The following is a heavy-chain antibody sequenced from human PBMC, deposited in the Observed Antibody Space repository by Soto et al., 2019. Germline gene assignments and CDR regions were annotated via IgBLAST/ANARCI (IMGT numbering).Heavy chain of an antibody. J-gene: IGHJ2*01. CDR1: GGSISSGGYY. V-gene: IGHV4-31*03. D-gene: IGHD2-15*01. Sequence: QVQLQESGPGLVKPSQTLSLTCTVSGGSISSGGYYWSWIRQHPGKGLEWIGYIYYSGSTYYNPSLKSRVTISVDTSKHQFSLKLSSVTAAATAVYYSARGDPVVTPPYWYFDLWGRGTLVTVSS. CDR3: ARGDPVVTPPYWYFDL. CDR2: IYYSGST.